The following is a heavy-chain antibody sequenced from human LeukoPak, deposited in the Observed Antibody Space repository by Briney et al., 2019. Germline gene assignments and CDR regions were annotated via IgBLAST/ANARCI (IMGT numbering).Heavy chain of an antibody. CDR1: AITVTTFW. Sequence: GRSLRLSCAASAITVTTFWMHWVRQAPGEGLLWVSRINTDGSVTNYAVSVEGRFTTSGDNAKNMLYLQMNSLRAEDTAVYYCARGSPLEWEHWFDPWGQGTLVTVSS. V-gene: IGHV3-74*01. CDR2: INTDGSVT. CDR3: ARGSPLEWEHWFDP. J-gene: IGHJ5*02. D-gene: IGHD1-26*01.